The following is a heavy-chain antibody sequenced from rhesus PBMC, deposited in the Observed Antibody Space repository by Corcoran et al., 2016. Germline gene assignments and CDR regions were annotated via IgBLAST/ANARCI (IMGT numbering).Heavy chain of an antibody. D-gene: IGHD3-9*01. CDR2: IYGSGGGT. V-gene: IGHV4-106*01. J-gene: IGHJ4*01. Sequence: QVQLQESGPGLVKPSETLSLTCAVSGGSISDDYYWSWIRQPPGKGLEWIWYIYGSGGGTNYNPSLKNRVTISIDTSKNQFSLKLGSVTAADTAVYYCARDGYGYYFDYWGQGVLVTVSS. CDR1: GGSISDDYY. CDR3: ARDGYGYYFDY.